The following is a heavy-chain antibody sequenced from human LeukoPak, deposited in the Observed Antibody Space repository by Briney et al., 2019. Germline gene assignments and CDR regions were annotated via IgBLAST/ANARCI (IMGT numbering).Heavy chain of an antibody. J-gene: IGHJ4*02. Sequence: SQTLSLTCAISGDCVSSNSAGCNWIRQSPTRGLEWLGMTYYRSKWYNDYAVSVRSRITINPYTSKNQFSLRLTSVTAADTAVYYCARVPAAGTGPDYWGQGTLVTVSS. CDR1: GDCVSSNSAG. D-gene: IGHD6-13*01. CDR3: ARVPAAGTGPDY. CDR2: TYYRSKWYN. V-gene: IGHV6-1*01.